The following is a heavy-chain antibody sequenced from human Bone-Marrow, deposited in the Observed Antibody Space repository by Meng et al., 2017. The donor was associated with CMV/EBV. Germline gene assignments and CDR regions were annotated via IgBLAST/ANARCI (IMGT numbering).Heavy chain of an antibody. CDR2: IKQDGSEK. CDR1: GFTFSSYW. Sequence: GESLKISCAASGFTFSSYWMSWVRQAPGKGLEWVANIKQDGSEKYYVDSVKGRCTISRDNAKNSLYLQMNSMRAEDTAVYYCARLLPDPQWELVIDAFDIWGQGTMVTVSS. V-gene: IGHV3-7*01. J-gene: IGHJ3*02. CDR3: ARLLPDPQWELVIDAFDI. D-gene: IGHD1-26*01.